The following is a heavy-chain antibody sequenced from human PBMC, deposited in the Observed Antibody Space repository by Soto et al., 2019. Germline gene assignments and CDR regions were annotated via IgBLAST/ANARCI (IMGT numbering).Heavy chain of an antibody. Sequence: QVQLQQWGAGLLKPSETLSLTCAVNGGSFSGYSWTWIRQAPGKGLDWIGEINYTGTTNYSPSLKSRVTLSVDTSKNQFSLELRSVSAADTAVYYCAREGGSGWYYYDYWGHVTLVTVSS. CDR1: GGSFSGYS. CDR2: INYTGTT. CDR3: AREGGSGWYYYDY. D-gene: IGHD6-19*01. V-gene: IGHV4-34*02. J-gene: IGHJ4*01.